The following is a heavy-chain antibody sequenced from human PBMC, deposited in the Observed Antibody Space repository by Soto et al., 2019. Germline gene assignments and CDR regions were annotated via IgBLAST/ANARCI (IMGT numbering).Heavy chain of an antibody. Sequence: PSETLSLTCTASGGSISGGGYYWSWIRQHPGKGLDWIGYIYYSGSTYYNPSLKSRLTISLDTTKNQFSLKLNSVTAADTAVYYCAGYCRRLYDFWSGNRPDYYGIDVWGQGTTVTVSS. D-gene: IGHD3-3*01. J-gene: IGHJ6*02. CDR2: IYYSGST. CDR3: AGYCRRLYDFWSGNRPDYYGIDV. CDR1: GGSISGGGYY. V-gene: IGHV4-31*03.